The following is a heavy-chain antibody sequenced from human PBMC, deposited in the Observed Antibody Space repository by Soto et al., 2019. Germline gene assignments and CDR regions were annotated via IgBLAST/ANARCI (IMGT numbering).Heavy chain of an antibody. V-gene: IGHV4-31*11. Sequence: QVQLQESSPGLVKASQTLSLTCAVSGASLSRGGYYWSWIRQRPGKGPEWIGNIYYSGSTDYNPSLKSRVKISLDTSKNQFSLRLNSMTAADTAVYFCAREGSYHYFGFWCQGTLVT. CDR2: IYYSGST. D-gene: IGHD1-26*01. CDR1: GASLSRGGYY. CDR3: AREGSYHYFGF. J-gene: IGHJ4*02.